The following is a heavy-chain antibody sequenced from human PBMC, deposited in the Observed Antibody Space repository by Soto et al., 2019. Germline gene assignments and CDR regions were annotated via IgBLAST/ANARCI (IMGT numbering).Heavy chain of an antibody. CDR3: AKRSGSGWYGVTSFDY. V-gene: IGHV3-23*01. CDR2: MSGSGSST. J-gene: IGHJ4*02. Sequence: HPGGSLRLSCAASGFTFSNYAMSWVRQAPGKGLEWVSAMSGSGSSTYYADSVKGRFTISRDNSRNTLYLQMNSLRAEDTAVYYCAKRSGSGWYGVTSFDYWGQGTLVTVSS. CDR1: GFTFSNYA. D-gene: IGHD6-19*01.